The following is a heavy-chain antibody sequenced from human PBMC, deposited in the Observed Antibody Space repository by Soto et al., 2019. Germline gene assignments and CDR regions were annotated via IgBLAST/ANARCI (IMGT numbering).Heavy chain of an antibody. CDR2: IDPSDSYT. D-gene: IGHD6-13*01. CDR1: GYSFTSYW. Sequence: GESLKISCQGSGYSFTSYWISWVRQMPGKGLEWMGRIDPSDSYTNYSPSFQGHVTISADKSISTAYLQWRSLKASNTAMYYCARVDIAAAGYYYGMDVWGQGTAVTVSS. J-gene: IGHJ6*02. CDR3: ARVDIAAAGYYYGMDV. V-gene: IGHV5-10-1*01.